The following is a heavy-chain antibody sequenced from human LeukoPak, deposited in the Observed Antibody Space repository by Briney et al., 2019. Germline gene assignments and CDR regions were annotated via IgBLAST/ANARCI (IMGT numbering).Heavy chain of an antibody. CDR1: GGSISSYY. D-gene: IGHD3-22*01. CDR2: IYYSGST. Sequence: SETLSLTCTVSGGSISSYYWSWIRQPPGKGLEWIGYIYYSGSTNYNPSLKSRVTISVDTSKNQFSLKLSSVTAADTAVYYCARGSHGSSRYYYEGANYYYYMDVWGKGPTVTVSS. CDR3: ARGSHGSSRYYYEGANYYYYMDV. V-gene: IGHV4-59*01. J-gene: IGHJ6*03.